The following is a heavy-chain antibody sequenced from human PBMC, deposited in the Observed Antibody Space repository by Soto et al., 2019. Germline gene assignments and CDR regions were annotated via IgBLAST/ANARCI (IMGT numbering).Heavy chain of an antibody. Sequence: EVQLVESGGGLIQPGGSLRLSCAASGFTFSSYDMHWVRQATGKGLEWVSAIGTAGDTYYPGSVKGRFTISRENAKNSLYLQMNSLRAGDTAVYYCARRGGSHCSSTSCYTYYGMDVWGQGTTVTVSS. V-gene: IGHV3-13*01. CDR3: ARRGGSHCSSTSCYTYYGMDV. D-gene: IGHD2-2*02. J-gene: IGHJ6*02. CDR1: GFTFSSYD. CDR2: IGTAGDT.